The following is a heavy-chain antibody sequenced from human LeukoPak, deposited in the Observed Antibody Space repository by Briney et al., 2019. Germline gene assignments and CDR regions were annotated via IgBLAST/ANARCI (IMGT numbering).Heavy chain of an antibody. CDR3: ARGAVWGVLTYFDY. D-gene: IGHD3-10*01. Sequence: GRSLRLSCAASGFTFSSYAMHWVRQAPGKGLEWVAVISYDGSNKYYADSVKGRFTISRDNPKNTLYLQMNSLRAEDTAVYYCARGAVWGVLTYFDYWGQGTLVTVSS. CDR2: ISYDGSNK. V-gene: IGHV3-30*04. J-gene: IGHJ4*02. CDR1: GFTFSSYA.